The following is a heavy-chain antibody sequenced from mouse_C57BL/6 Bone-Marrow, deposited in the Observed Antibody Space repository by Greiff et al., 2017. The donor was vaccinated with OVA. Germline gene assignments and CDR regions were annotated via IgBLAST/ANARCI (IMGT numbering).Heavy chain of an antibody. J-gene: IGHJ4*01. CDR1: GFSLTSYG. Sequence: QVQLKESGPGLVPPSQSLSITCTVSGFSLTSYGVHWVRQSPGKGLEWLGVIWSGGSTDYNAAFIARLSISKDNSKNQVFFKMNRLQADDTAIYYCSKRANWAPYAIDNWGRGTAITVSS. D-gene: IGHD4-1*01. CDR3: SKRANWAPYAIDN. CDR2: IWSGGST. V-gene: IGHV2-2*01.